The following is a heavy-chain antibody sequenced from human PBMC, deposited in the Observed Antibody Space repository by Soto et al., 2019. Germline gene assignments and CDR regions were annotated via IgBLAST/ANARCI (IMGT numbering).Heavy chain of an antibody. Sequence: GGSLRLSCAASGFTVSSNYMSWVRQAPGKGLEWVSVIYSGGSTYYADSVKGRFTISRDNSKNTLYLQMNSLRAEDTAVYYCARALAAAGPDLFYFDYWGQGTLVTVSS. V-gene: IGHV3-66*01. CDR1: GFTVSSNY. D-gene: IGHD6-13*01. CDR2: IYSGGST. J-gene: IGHJ4*02. CDR3: ARALAAAGPDLFYFDY.